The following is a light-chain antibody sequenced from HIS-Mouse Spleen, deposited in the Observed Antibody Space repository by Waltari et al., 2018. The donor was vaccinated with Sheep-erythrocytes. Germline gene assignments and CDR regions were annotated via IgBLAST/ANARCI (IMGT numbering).Light chain of an antibody. CDR3: CSYAGSYNHV. CDR1: SSDVGGYNY. CDR2: DVS. J-gene: IGLJ1*01. Sequence: QSALTQPRSASGSPGQSVTLSCTGTSSDVGGYNYVSWYQQHPGKAPKLMIYDVSKRPSGVPDRFSGSKSGNTASLTISGLQAEDEADYYCCSYAGSYNHVFATGTKVTVL. V-gene: IGLV2-11*01.